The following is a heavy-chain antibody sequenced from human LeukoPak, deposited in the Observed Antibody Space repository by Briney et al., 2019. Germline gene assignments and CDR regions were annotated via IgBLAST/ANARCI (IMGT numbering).Heavy chain of an antibody. CDR2: ISGGSSGST. Sequence: PGGSLRLSCAASGFTFSDYAMSWVRQAPGKGLEWLSVISGGSSGSTYYADSVTGRFTVSRDNSKNTVDLQMNNLRVDDTAIYYCAKAGGPMVRGVFDFDYWGQGTLVTVSS. D-gene: IGHD3-10*01. CDR3: AKAGGPMVRGVFDFDY. V-gene: IGHV3-23*01. J-gene: IGHJ4*02. CDR1: GFTFSDYA.